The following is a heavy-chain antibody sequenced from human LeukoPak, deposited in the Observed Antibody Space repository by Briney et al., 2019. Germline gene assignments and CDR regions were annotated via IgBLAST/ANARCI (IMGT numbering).Heavy chain of an antibody. J-gene: IGHJ4*02. CDR3: AKAMDDILTYPDY. V-gene: IGHV3-9*03. Sequence: GGSLRLSCAASGFPFDDYAMHWVRQAPGKGLEWVSGISWNSGSIGYADSVKGRFTISRDNAKNSLYLQMNSLRAEDMALYYCAKAMDDILTYPDYWGQGTLVTVSS. D-gene: IGHD3-9*01. CDR1: GFPFDDYA. CDR2: ISWNSGSI.